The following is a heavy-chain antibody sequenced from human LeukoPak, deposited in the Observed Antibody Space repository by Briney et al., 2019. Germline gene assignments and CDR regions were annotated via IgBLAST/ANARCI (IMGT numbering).Heavy chain of an antibody. CDR2: IKQDGSEK. V-gene: IGHV3-7*01. D-gene: IGHD4-11*01. Sequence: GGSLRLSCAASGFTFSSYWMSWVRQAPGKGLEWVANIKQDGSEKYYVDSVKGRFTISRDNAKNSLYLQMNSLRAEDTAVYYCARDQGRGTVGYFDYWGQGTLVTVSS. J-gene: IGHJ4*02. CDR3: ARDQGRGTVGYFDY. CDR1: GFTFSSYW.